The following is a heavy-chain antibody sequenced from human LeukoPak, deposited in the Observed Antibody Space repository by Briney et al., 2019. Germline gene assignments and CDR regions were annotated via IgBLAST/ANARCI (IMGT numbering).Heavy chain of an antibody. CDR1: GYTFTGYY. J-gene: IGHJ4*02. Sequence: ASVKVSCKASGYTFTGYYMHWVRLAPGQGLEWMGWINPNSGGTNYAQKFQGRFTMTRDTSISTAYMELSRLRSDDTAVYYCARAIVRGAIDDYWGQGTLVTVSS. D-gene: IGHD3-10*01. V-gene: IGHV1-2*02. CDR2: INPNSGGT. CDR3: ARAIVRGAIDDY.